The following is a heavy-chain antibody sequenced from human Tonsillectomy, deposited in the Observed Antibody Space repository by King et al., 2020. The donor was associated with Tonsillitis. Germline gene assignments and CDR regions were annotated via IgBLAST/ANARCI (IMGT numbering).Heavy chain of an antibody. D-gene: IGHD2-15*01. J-gene: IGHJ6*03. V-gene: IGHV3-20*04. CDR1: GFTFDDYG. CDR3: ARGRVGYCRGGSCGRFYYYMDV. CDR2: INWNGGST. Sequence: VQLVESGGGVVRPGGSLRLSCAASGFTFDDYGMSWVRQVPGKGLEWVSGINWNGGSTGYADSVKGRFTISRDNAKNSLFLQMHSLRDEDTALYYCARGRVGYCRGGSCGRFYYYMDVWGKGTTVTVSS.